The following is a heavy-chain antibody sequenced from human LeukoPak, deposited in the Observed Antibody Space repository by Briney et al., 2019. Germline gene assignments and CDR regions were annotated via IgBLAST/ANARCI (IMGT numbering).Heavy chain of an antibody. CDR3: ARVPRIAAAGSYFDY. D-gene: IGHD6-13*01. Sequence: ASVKVSCKASGYTFTGHYMHWVRQAPGQGLEWMGWINPNSGGTNYAQKFQGRVTMTRDTSISTAYMELSRLRSDDTAVYYCARVPRIAAAGSYFDYWGQGTLVTVSS. V-gene: IGHV1-2*02. J-gene: IGHJ4*02. CDR2: INPNSGGT. CDR1: GYTFTGHY.